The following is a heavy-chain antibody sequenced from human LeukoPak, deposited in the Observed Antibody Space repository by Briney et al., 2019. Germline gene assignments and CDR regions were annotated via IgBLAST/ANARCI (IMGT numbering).Heavy chain of an antibody. V-gene: IGHV4-59*01. CDR1: GGSISSYY. CDR2: IYYSGST. Sequence: PSETLSLTCTVSGGSISSYYWSWIRQPPGKGLEWIGYIYYSGSTNYNPSLKSRVTISVDTSKNQFSLKLSSVTAADTAVYYCARVPGGGSHLFDYWGQGTLVTVSS. CDR3: ARVPGGGSHLFDY. J-gene: IGHJ4*02. D-gene: IGHD1-26*01.